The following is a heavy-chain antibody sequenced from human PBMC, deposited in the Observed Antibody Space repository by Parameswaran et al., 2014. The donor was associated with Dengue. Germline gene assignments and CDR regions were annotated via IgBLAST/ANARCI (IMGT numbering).Heavy chain of an antibody. CDR2: IYPDSGDT. V-gene: IGHV1-2*04. J-gene: IGHJ6*02. CDR3: AREGQAGLYGMDV. Sequence: WVRQAPGQGLEWMGWIYPDSGDTNYAQKFQGWVTMTSDTSISTAYMELSRLTSDDTAVYYCAREGQAGLYGMDVWGQGDHGHRSP.